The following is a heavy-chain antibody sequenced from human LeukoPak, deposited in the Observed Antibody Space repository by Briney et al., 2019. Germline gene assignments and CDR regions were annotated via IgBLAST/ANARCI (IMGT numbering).Heavy chain of an antibody. J-gene: IGHJ4*02. CDR2: IWYDGSNK. D-gene: IGHD3-10*01. CDR1: GFTFSSYG. Sequence: PGRSLRLSCAASGFTFSSYGMHWVRQAPGKGLECVAVIWYDGSNKYYADSVKGRFTISRDNSKNTLYLQMNSLRAEDTAVYYCARSLVGSGSYYNADYWGQGTLVTVSS. V-gene: IGHV3-33*01. CDR3: ARSLVGSGSYYNADY.